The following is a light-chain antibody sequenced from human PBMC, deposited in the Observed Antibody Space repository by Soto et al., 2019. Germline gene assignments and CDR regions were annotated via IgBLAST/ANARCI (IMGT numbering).Light chain of an antibody. CDR3: QSADSSGTYVV. CDR1: ALPKQY. J-gene: IGLJ2*01. V-gene: IGLV3-25*03. Sequence: SYELTQPPSVSVSPGQTARITCCGDALPKQYAYWYQQKPGQAPVLVIYKDSERPSGIPERFSGSSSGTTVTLTISGVQAEDEADYYCQSADSSGTYVVFGGGTKLTVL. CDR2: KDS.